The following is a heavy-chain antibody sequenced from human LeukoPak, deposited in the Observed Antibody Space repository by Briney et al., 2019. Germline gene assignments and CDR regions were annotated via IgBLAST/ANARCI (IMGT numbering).Heavy chain of an antibody. CDR2: ISISGNYI. CDR3: ARGLQFNDAFDI. D-gene: IGHD5-24*01. CDR1: GFTFSDYY. Sequence: GGSLRLSCAASGFTFSDYYMSWIRQAPGKGLEWVSYISISGNYIYYADSVKGRFTTSRDDAKNSLYLQMNSLRADDTALFYCARGLQFNDAFDIWGQGAMVTVSS. V-gene: IGHV3-11*04. J-gene: IGHJ3*02.